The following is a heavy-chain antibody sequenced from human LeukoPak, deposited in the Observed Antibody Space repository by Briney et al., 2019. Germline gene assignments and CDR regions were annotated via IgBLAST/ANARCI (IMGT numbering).Heavy chain of an antibody. D-gene: IGHD6-19*01. CDR2: ISWDGGST. Sequence: QSGGSLRLSCAASVFTFDDYTMHWVRQAPGKGLEWVSLISWDGGSTYYADSVKGRFTISRDNSKNSLYLQMNSLRTEDTALYYCAKGVAVAGWNWFDPWGQGTLVTVSS. J-gene: IGHJ5*02. CDR1: VFTFDDYT. CDR3: AKGVAVAGWNWFDP. V-gene: IGHV3-43*01.